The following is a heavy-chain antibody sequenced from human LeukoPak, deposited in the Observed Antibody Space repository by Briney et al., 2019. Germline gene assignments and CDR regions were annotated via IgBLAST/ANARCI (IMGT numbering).Heavy chain of an antibody. V-gene: IGHV4-59*01. Sequence: SETLSLTCTVSGGSISSYYWSWIRQPPGKGLEWIGYIYYSGSTNYNPSLKSRATISVDTSKNQFSLKLSSVTAADTAVYYCAARGRGSYFGYWGQGTLVTVSS. CDR1: GGSISSYY. CDR3: AARGRGSYFGY. J-gene: IGHJ4*02. CDR2: IYYSGST. D-gene: IGHD3-16*01.